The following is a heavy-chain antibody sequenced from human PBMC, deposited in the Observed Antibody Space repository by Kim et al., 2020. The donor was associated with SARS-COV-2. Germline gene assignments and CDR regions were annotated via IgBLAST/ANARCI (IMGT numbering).Heavy chain of an antibody. V-gene: IGHV3-30*01. J-gene: IGHJ4*02. CDR3: ARDKENSSGYYPTTGYFDY. Sequence: GRFTISRDNSKNTLYLQMNSLRAEDTAVYYCARDKENSSGYYPTTGYFDYWGQGTLVTVSS. D-gene: IGHD3-22*01.